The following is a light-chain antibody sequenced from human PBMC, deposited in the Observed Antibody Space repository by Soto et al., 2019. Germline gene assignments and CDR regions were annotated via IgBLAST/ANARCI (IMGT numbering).Light chain of an antibody. CDR3: QQYNNLPRT. CDR2: GAS. V-gene: IGKV3-20*01. J-gene: IGKJ4*01. CDR1: QSVSSSY. Sequence: EIVLTQSPGTLSLSPGERATLPCRASQSVSSSYLAWYQQRPGQAPRLLIYGASSRAPGIPDRFSGSGSGTDFTLTICRLEPEDFAVYYCQQYNNLPRTFGGGTKVDVK.